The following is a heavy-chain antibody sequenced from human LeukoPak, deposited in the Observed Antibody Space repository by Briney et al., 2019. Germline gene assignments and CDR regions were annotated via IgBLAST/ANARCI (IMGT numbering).Heavy chain of an antibody. CDR3: AKDDFLWFGELLRYYYYGMDV. Sequence: GGSLRLSCAASGFTFSSYAMSWVRQAPGKGLEWVSAISGSGGSTYYADSVKGRFTTSRDNSKNTLYLQMNSLRAEDTAVYYCAKDDFLWFGELLRYYYYGMDVWGQGTTVTVSS. J-gene: IGHJ6*02. CDR2: ISGSGGST. D-gene: IGHD3-10*01. CDR1: GFTFSSYA. V-gene: IGHV3-23*01.